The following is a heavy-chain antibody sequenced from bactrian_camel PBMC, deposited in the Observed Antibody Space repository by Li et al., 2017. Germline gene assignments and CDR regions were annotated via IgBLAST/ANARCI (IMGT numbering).Heavy chain of an antibody. CDR1: GKAVDNVC. CDR2: VYRGGDST. J-gene: IGHJ6*01. CDR3: AADKCPSHWVGYVVGFAY. D-gene: IGHD5*01. Sequence: HVQLVESGGGSVQAGGSLTLTCSASGKAVDNVCLAWFRQAPGSQREGVAAVYRGGDSTFYADSVKGRFTISQDNNKNTVYLQMNNLKPEDSGMYYCAADKCPSHWVGYVVGFAYRGQGTQVTVS. V-gene: IGHV3-3*01.